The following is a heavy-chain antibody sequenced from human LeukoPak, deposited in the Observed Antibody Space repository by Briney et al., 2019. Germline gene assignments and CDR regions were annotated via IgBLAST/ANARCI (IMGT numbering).Heavy chain of an antibody. Sequence: SETLSLTCTVSGGSISSSSYYWGWIRQPPGKGLEWIGSIYYSGSTYYNPSLKSRVTISVDKSKNQFSLKLSSVTAADTAVYYCARLGEDTAMAKDYWGQGTLVTVSS. CDR3: ARLGEDTAMAKDY. CDR2: IYYSGST. CDR1: GGSISSSSYY. V-gene: IGHV4-39*07. D-gene: IGHD5-18*01. J-gene: IGHJ4*02.